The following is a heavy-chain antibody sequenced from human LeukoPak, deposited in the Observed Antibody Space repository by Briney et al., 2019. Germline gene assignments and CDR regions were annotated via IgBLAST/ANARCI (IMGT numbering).Heavy chain of an antibody. J-gene: IGHJ4*01. CDR2: IYPGDSDT. V-gene: IGHV5-51*01. CDR1: GYSFTSYW. CDR3: ARQFFCSSTSCLLGFDY. Sequence: PGESLKTSCKGSGYSFTSYWIGWVRQMPGKGLEWMGIIYPGDSDTRYSPSFQGQVTISADKSISTAYLQWSSLKASDTAMYYCARQFFCSSTSCLLGFDYWGQGTLVTVSS. D-gene: IGHD2-2*01.